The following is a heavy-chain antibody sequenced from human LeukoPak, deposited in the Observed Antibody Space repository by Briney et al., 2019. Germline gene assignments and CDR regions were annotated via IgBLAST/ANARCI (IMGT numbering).Heavy chain of an antibody. CDR2: TNPNSGNT. Sequence: ASVKVSCKASGYTFTSYDINWVRQATGQGLEWMGWTNPNSGNTGYAQKFQGRITMTRNTSISTAYMELSSLRAEDTAVYYCARESIAARPLDYWGQGTLVTVSS. V-gene: IGHV1-8*01. J-gene: IGHJ4*02. CDR3: ARESIAARPLDY. CDR1: GYTFTSYD. D-gene: IGHD6-6*01.